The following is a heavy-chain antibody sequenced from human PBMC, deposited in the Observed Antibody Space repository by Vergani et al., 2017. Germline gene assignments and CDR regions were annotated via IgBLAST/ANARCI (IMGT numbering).Heavy chain of an antibody. CDR1: GGSISSGSYY. V-gene: IGHV4-61*02. CDR2: IYTTGST. D-gene: IGHD3-10*01. Sequence: QVQLQESGPGLVKPSQTLSLTCTVSGGSISSGSYYWTWIRQPAGKGLEWIGPIYTTGSTNYNPSLKSRVTISIDTPKNRFSLKLRSVTAADTAVYYCAGDYYGSGGTGLSRGVNWFDPWGQGTLLTVSS. J-gene: IGHJ5*02. CDR3: AGDYYGSGGTGLSRGVNWFDP.